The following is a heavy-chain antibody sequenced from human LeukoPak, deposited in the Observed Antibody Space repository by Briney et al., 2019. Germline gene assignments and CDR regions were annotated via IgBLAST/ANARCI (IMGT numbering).Heavy chain of an antibody. J-gene: IGHJ1*01. V-gene: IGHV1-18*01. CDR1: GYTXNTYG. CDR3: ARDKAVAGTRYFQH. CDR2: ISAYNANT. D-gene: IGHD6-13*01. Sequence: PSVKVSCKASGYTXNTYGISWVRQAPGQGLEWMGWISAYNANTNYAQKVQGRVTMTTDTSTSTAYMELRGLRSDDTAVYYCARDKAVAGTRYFQHWGQGTLVTVSS.